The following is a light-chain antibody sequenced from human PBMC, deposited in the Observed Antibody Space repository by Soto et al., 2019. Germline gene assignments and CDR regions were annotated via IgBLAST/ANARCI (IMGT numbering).Light chain of an antibody. Sequence: DIQMTQSPSSLSASVGDRVTVTCRTSQNIYNYLNWYQQRPGKAPKLLIYAATSVQSGVPSRFSGSGSGTDFTLTISSLHPEDFATYYCQQTDSTPVTFGQGTRLDVK. CDR2: AAT. CDR1: QNIYNY. V-gene: IGKV1-39*01. J-gene: IGKJ5*01. CDR3: QQTDSTPVT.